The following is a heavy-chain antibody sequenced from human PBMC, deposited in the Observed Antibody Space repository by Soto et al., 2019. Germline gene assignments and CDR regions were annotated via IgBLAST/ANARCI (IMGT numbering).Heavy chain of an antibody. CDR2: ISASGDYT. CDR3: AKEGAPRSVAEDGITPD. V-gene: IGHV3-23*01. D-gene: IGHD6-13*01. Sequence: PGGSLRLSCAASGFTFSNFAMSWVRQAPGKGLEWVAIISASGDYTFYADSVKGRFTISRDNSRNTLYLQMNSLRAEDTAVYYCAKEGAPRSVAEDGITPDWGQGPPVTVAS. J-gene: IGHJ4*02. CDR1: GFTFSNFA.